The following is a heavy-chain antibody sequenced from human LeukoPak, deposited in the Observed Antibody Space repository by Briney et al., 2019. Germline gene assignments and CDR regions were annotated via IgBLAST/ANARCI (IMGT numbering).Heavy chain of an antibody. CDR3: ARGFNPGAFDI. Sequence: PGGSLRLSCAASGFTFSGYWMTWIRQPPGKGLEWIGYIYYSGSTNYNPSLKSRVTISVDTSKNQFSLKLSSVTAADTAVYYCARGFNPGAFDIWGQGTMVTVSS. V-gene: IGHV4-59*08. CDR1: GFTFSGYW. CDR2: IYYSGST. J-gene: IGHJ3*02. D-gene: IGHD1-14*01.